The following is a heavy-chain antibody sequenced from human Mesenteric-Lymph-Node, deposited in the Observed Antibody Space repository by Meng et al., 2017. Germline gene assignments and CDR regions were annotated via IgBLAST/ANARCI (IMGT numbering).Heavy chain of an antibody. D-gene: IGHD2-15*01. V-gene: IGHV3-66*02. CDR3: AKVAADTRGFYYYGMDV. CDR1: GFNVTTSY. CDR2: IYSGGST. J-gene: IGHJ6*02. Sequence: GESLKISCAASGFNVTTSYMTWVRQAPGKGLEYVSLIYSGGSTYYPDSVKGRFTISRDNSENTLYLQMQSLRPEDTAVYYCAKVAADTRGFYYYGMDVWGQGTTVTVSS.